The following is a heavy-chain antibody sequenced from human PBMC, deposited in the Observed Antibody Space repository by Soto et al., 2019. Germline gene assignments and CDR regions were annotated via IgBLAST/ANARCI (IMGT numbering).Heavy chain of an antibody. D-gene: IGHD2-2*01. V-gene: IGHV3-9*01. CDR2: ISRNSSSI. CDR3: ARDSNIVVVRAAHWFDP. J-gene: IGHJ5*02. CDR1: GFTFDDYA. Sequence: PGGSLRLSCAASGFTFDDYAMHWVRQAPGKGLEWVSGISRNSSSIDYADSVKGRFTISRDNAKNSLYLQMNSLRAEDTAVYYCARDSNIVVVRAAHWFDPWGQGTLVTGSS.